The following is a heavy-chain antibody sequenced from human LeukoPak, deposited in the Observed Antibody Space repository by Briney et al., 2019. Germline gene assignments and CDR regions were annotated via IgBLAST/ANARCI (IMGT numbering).Heavy chain of an antibody. CDR2: IYHSGST. D-gene: IGHD7-27*01. V-gene: IGHV4-30-2*01. CDR1: GGSTSSGGYS. CDR3: ARGRSNWGYFDY. J-gene: IGHJ4*02. Sequence: SETLSLTCAVSGGSTSSGGYSWSWLRQPPGKGLEWIVYIYHSGSTYYNPSLKSRITISVDRSKNQFSLKLSSVTAADTAVYYCARGRSNWGYFDYWGQGTLVTVSS.